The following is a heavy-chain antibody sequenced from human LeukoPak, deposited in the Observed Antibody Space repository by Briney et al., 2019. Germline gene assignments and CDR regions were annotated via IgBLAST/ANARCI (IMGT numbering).Heavy chain of an antibody. CDR1: GGSISSYY. CDR3: ARDRNYYDSSGYPWAFDI. CDR2: IYTSGST. J-gene: IGHJ3*02. V-gene: IGHV4-4*07. Sequence: SETLSLTCTVSGGSISSYYWSWIRQPAGKGLEWIGRIYTSGSTNYNPSLKSRVTMSVDTSKNQFSLKLSSVTAADTAVHYCARDRNYYDSSGYPWAFDIWGQGTMVTVSS. D-gene: IGHD3-22*01.